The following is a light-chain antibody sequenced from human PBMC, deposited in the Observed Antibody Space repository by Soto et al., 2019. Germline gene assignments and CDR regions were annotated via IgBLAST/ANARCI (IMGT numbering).Light chain of an antibody. J-gene: IGKJ3*01. CDR1: QSVISDY. CDR3: QQYGRSPLFT. V-gene: IGKV3-20*01. CDR2: GTS. Sequence: EIVLTQSPGTLSLSPGERATLSCRASQSVISDYLNWYQQKPGQAPRLLIYGTSNRATGIPDRFSGSGSGTDVTLTISRLEPEDFAVYYCQQYGRSPLFTFGPGTTVDIK.